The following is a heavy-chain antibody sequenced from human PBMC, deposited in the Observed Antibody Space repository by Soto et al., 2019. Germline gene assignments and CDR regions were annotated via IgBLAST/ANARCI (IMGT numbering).Heavy chain of an antibody. Sequence: QVPLVQSGAEVKKPGASVKVSCKASGYTFTSYGISWVRQAPGQGLEWMGWISAYNGNTNYAQKLQGRVTMSTDTTTGTAFMQLRSQRSDDTAVYYCARIPYCSSTSCYPRGYYYYYMDVWGKGTTVTVSS. J-gene: IGHJ6*03. CDR1: GYTFTSYG. CDR2: ISAYNGNT. V-gene: IGHV1-18*01. CDR3: ARIPYCSSTSCYPRGYYYYYMDV. D-gene: IGHD2-2*01.